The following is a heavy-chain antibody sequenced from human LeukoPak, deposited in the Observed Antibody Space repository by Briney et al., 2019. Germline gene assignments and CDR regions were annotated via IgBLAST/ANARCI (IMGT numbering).Heavy chain of an antibody. Sequence: GESLKISCKGSGYSFTSYWIGWVRQMPGKGLEWMGIIYPGDSDTRYSPSFQGQVTISADKSISTAYLQWSSLKASDTAMYYCARTRVRYWGFLEWFTLDAFDIWGQGTMVTVSS. V-gene: IGHV5-51*01. CDR1: GYSFTSYW. J-gene: IGHJ3*02. D-gene: IGHD3-3*01. CDR3: ARTRVRYWGFLEWFTLDAFDI. CDR2: IYPGDSDT.